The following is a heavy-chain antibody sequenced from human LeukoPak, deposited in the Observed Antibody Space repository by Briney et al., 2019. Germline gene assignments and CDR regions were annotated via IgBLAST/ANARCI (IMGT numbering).Heavy chain of an antibody. CDR2: ISSSSSYI. CDR1: GFTFSSYS. CDR3: ARDLGSPHYDILTGYTYGMDV. V-gene: IGHV3-21*04. Sequence: SGGSLRLSCAASGFTFSSYSMNWVRQAPGKGLEWVSSISSSSSYIYYADSVKGRFTISRDNAKNSLYLQMNSLRAEDTAVYYCARDLGSPHYDILTGYTYGMDVWGQGTTVTVSS. D-gene: IGHD3-9*01. J-gene: IGHJ6*02.